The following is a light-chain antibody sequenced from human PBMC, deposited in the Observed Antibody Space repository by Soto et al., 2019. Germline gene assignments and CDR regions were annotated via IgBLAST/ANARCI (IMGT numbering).Light chain of an antibody. CDR3: QQFWTTPLS. CDR2: WAS. J-gene: IGKJ4*01. V-gene: IGKV4-1*01. Sequence: IVMTQSPDSLAVSLGERATINCKSSQSLLYNSNNKTYLAWYQQRPGQSPKLLISWASNRESGVPDRFRGSGSGAAFTLTITSLQTEDVAVYYCQQFWTTPLSFGGGTKVEI. CDR1: QSLLYNSNNKTY.